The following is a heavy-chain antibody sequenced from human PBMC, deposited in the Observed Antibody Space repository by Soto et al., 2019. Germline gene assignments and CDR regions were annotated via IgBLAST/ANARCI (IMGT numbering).Heavy chain of an antibody. CDR3: TTGDPIRGRVWYFDY. D-gene: IGHD3-3*02. CDR2: IKSKTEGGTT. V-gene: IGHV3-15*01. CDR1: GFTFSNAW. Sequence: EVQLVESGEGLVKPGGSLRLSCAASGFTFSNAWMSWVRQAPGKGLEWVGRIKSKTEGGTTDYAAPVKGRFTISRDDSKNTLYLQMNSLKTEDTAVYYCTTGDPIRGRVWYFDYWGQGTLVTVSS. J-gene: IGHJ4*02.